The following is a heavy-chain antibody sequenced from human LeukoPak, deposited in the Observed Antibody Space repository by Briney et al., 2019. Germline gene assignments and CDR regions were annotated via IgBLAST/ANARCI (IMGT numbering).Heavy chain of an antibody. J-gene: IGHJ4*02. CDR3: AKDPNLGYCSGGSCSYPYYFDY. Sequence: GGSLRLSCAASGFTFSYYYMSWVRQAPGKGLEWVSAISGSGGSTYYADSVKGRFTISRDNSKNTLYLQMNSLRAEDTAVYYCAKDPNLGYCSGGSCSYPYYFDYWGQGTLVTVSS. CDR2: ISGSGGST. CDR1: GFTFSYYY. D-gene: IGHD2-15*01. V-gene: IGHV3-23*01.